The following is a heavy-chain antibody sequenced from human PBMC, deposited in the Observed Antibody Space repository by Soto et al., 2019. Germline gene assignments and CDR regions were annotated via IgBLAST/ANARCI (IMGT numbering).Heavy chain of an antibody. D-gene: IGHD1-26*01. Sequence: ASVKVSCKASGYTFTSYGISWVRQAPGQGLEWMGWISAYNGNTNYAQKLQGRVTMTTDTSTSTAYMELRSLRSDDTAVYYCARDREWELPGGLNGYNWFDPWGQGTLVTVSS. CDR3: ARDREWELPGGLNGYNWFDP. J-gene: IGHJ5*02. CDR2: ISAYNGNT. V-gene: IGHV1-18*01. CDR1: GYTFTSYG.